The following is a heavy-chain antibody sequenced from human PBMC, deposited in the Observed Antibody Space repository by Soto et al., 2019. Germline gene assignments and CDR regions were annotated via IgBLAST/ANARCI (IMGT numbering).Heavy chain of an antibody. J-gene: IGHJ4*02. Sequence: SETLSLTCSVSGDSITTNGYYWGWIRQPPGKGLQWIGNVYSTGSTFSHPSLTSRVFISVDTSKNKFSLRLTSVTAADAAVYYCARSHYTYGLLIDYWGPGIMVTVSS. CDR1: GDSITTNGYY. CDR3: ARSHYTYGLLIDY. V-gene: IGHV4-39*01. CDR2: VYSTGST. D-gene: IGHD2-8*01.